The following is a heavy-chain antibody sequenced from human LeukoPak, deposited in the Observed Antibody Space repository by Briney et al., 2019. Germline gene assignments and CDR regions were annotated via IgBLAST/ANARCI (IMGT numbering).Heavy chain of an antibody. V-gene: IGHV4-31*03. CDR3: ARAVSGRFDY. Sequence: SQTLSLTCTVSGDSITSGSYYWAWIRQHPGKGLEWTGYIYYSGSTNYNPSLNSRVTISVDTSKNQFSLRLSSVTAADTAIYYCARAVSGRFDYWGQGTLVTVSS. J-gene: IGHJ4*02. D-gene: IGHD6-19*01. CDR1: GDSITSGSYY. CDR2: IYYSGST.